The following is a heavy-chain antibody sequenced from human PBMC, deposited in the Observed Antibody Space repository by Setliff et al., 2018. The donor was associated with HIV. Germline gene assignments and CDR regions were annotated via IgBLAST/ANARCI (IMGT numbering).Heavy chain of an antibody. CDR3: AREGKFRYYYYMDV. Sequence: ASVKVSCKASGYTFTSYAVHWVRQAPGQRLEWMGWINAGNGNTKYSQKFQGRVTITRDTSASTAYMELSSLRSEDTAVYYCAREGKFRYYYYMDVWGKGTTVTVSS. J-gene: IGHJ6*03. D-gene: IGHD3-10*01. V-gene: IGHV1-3*01. CDR2: INAGNGNT. CDR1: GYTFTSYA.